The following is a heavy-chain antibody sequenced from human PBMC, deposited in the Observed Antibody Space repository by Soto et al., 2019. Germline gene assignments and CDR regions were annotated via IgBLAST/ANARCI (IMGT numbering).Heavy chain of an antibody. J-gene: IGHJ4*02. V-gene: IGHV1-18*01. CDR3: AREDRAIGGMDS. Sequence: QVQLVQSGAEVKKPGASVKVSCKDSGYTFTSYGISWVRQATGQGLEWMGWISAYNGNTNYAQKLQGRVTMTTDISTSTADMELRSLRADDTAVYYCAREDRAIGGMDSGVQGTLVTVSS. CDR2: ISAYNGNT. D-gene: IGHD1-26*01. CDR1: GYTFTSYG.